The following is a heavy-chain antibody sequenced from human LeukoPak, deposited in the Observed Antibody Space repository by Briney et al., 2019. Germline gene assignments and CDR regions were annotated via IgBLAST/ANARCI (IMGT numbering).Heavy chain of an antibody. CDR1: GYTFTSYG. V-gene: IGHV1-18*01. CDR3: ARDYDSSGYYLTTFDY. D-gene: IGHD3-22*01. CDR2: ISAYNGNT. J-gene: IGHJ4*02. Sequence: ASVKVSCKASGYTFTSYGISRVRQAPGQGLEWKGWISAYNGNTNYAQKLQGRVTMTTDTSTSTAYMELRSLRSDDTAVYYCARDYDSSGYYLTTFDYWGQGTLVTVSS.